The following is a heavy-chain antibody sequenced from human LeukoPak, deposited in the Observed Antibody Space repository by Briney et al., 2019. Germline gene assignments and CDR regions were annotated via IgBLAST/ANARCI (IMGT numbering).Heavy chain of an antibody. J-gene: IGHJ4*02. D-gene: IGHD3-3*01. CDR2: INGSGGST. CDR1: GITFSSYA. Sequence: PGGSLRLSCAASGITFSSYAMSCVRQAPGKGLEWVSDINGSGGSTYYADSVKGRFTISRDNSKNTLYLLMNSLRAEDTAVYYCAKSLLRPGYWGQGTLVTVSS. V-gene: IGHV3-23*01. CDR3: AKSLLRPGY.